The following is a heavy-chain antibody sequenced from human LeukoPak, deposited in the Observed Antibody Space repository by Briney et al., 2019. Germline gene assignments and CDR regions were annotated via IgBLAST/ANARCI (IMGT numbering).Heavy chain of an antibody. CDR2: IYYSGST. V-gene: IGHV4-31*03. Sequence: SETLSLTCTVSGGSINSGGYYWSWIRQHPGKGLEWIGYIYYSGSTYYNPSLKSRVTISVDTSKNQFSLKLSSVTAADTAVYYCARDRIGGSESDYWGQGILVTVSS. D-gene: IGHD3-16*01. CDR3: ARDRIGGSESDY. J-gene: IGHJ4*02. CDR1: GGSINSGGYY.